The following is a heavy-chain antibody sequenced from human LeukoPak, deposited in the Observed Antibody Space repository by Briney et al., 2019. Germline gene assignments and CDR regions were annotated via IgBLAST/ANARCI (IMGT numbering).Heavy chain of an antibody. CDR2: MNPNRGNT. J-gene: IGHJ5*02. Sequence: ASVTVSCTASGYTFTIYDINWVRQATGQGLEWMGWMNPNRGNTDYAQKFQGRVTITRNTSISTAYMELSSLRSEDTAVYYCARGKAHYYDSSGPNWFDPWGQGTLVTVSS. V-gene: IGHV1-8*01. D-gene: IGHD3-22*01. CDR1: GYTFTIYD. CDR3: ARGKAHYYDSSGPNWFDP.